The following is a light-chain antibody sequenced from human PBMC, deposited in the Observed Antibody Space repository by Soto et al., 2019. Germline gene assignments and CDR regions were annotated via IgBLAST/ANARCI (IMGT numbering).Light chain of an antibody. CDR2: GAS. V-gene: IGKV3-20*01. Sequence: ENVLTQSPGTLSLSPGARATLSCRASQSITGTYLAWYQQKPGQAPRLLIYGASNRATGIPDRFSGSGSGTDVTLTISRLEPVDFAVYYCHQYASAPRTFGQGTKVEIK. CDR1: QSITGTY. J-gene: IGKJ1*01. CDR3: HQYASAPRT.